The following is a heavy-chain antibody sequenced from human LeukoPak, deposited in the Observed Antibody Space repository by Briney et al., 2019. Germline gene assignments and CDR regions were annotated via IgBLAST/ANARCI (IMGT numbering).Heavy chain of an antibody. CDR3: AKARMRYSYDYYFDY. CDR1: GFTFSSYG. D-gene: IGHD5-18*01. CDR2: ISYDGSNK. J-gene: IGHJ4*02. V-gene: IGHV3-30*18. Sequence: GGSLRLSCAASGFTFSSYGMHWVRQAPGKGLEWVAVISYDGSNKYYADSVKGRFTISRDNSKNTLYLQMNSLRAEDTAVYYCAKARMRYSYDYYFDYWGQGILVTVSS.